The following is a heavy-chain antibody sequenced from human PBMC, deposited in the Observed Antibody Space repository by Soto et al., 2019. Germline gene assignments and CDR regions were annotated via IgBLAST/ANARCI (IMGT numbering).Heavy chain of an antibody. CDR2: IYPGDSDT. D-gene: IGHD6-13*01. CDR1: GYSFTSYW. V-gene: IGHV5-51*01. J-gene: IGHJ6*02. CDR3: ARLPLAAAELRPKTDYYYGMDV. Sequence: GESLKISCKGSGYSFTSYWIGWVRQMPGKGLEWMGIIYPGDSDTRYSPSFQGQVTISADKSISTAYLQWSSLKASDTAVYYCARLPLAAAELRPKTDYYYGMDVWGQGTTVTVSS.